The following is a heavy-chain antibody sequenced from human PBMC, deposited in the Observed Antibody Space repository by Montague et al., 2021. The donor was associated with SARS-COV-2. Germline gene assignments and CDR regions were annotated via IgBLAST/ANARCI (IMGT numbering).Heavy chain of an antibody. CDR1: GDSISTCY. Sequence: SETLSLTCTVSGDSISTCYWGWIRQPPGKGLEWIGYIYHSGTTIYNPSLKSRVTTSVDTSKNQVSLNLSSVTAADTAVYFCARADRRGPDTAHRYDGKGLDLWGQGTTVTVSS. D-gene: IGHD3-22*01. CDR2: IYHSGTT. V-gene: IGHV4-59*01. CDR3: ARADRRGPDTAHRYDGKGLDL. J-gene: IGHJ6*02.